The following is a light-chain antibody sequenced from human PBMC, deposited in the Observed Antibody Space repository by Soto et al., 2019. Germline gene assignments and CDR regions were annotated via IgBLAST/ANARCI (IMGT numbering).Light chain of an antibody. CDR3: QKYISAPFT. CDR2: AAS. J-gene: IGKJ4*01. V-gene: IGKV1-27*01. CDR1: QDISNY. Sequence: DIQMTQSPSSLSASVGDRVIITCRASQDISNYLTWYQQKPGKVPEVLIYAASTLQSVVPSRFSGSGSGTDFTLTISSLQPDDVANYYCQKYISAPFTFGGGTKVEIK.